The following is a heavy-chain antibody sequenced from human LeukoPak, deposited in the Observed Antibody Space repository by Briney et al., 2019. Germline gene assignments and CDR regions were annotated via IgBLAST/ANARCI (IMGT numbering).Heavy chain of an antibody. Sequence: PGGSLRLSCAASGFTFSSYSMNWVRQAPGKGLEWVSYIGTSSSTIYYADSVKGRFTISRDNAKNSLYLQMNSLRAEDTAVYYCARARQWPSYGMDVWGQGTTVTVSS. D-gene: IGHD6-19*01. J-gene: IGHJ6*02. CDR2: IGTSSSTI. V-gene: IGHV3-48*04. CDR1: GFTFSSYS. CDR3: ARARQWPSYGMDV.